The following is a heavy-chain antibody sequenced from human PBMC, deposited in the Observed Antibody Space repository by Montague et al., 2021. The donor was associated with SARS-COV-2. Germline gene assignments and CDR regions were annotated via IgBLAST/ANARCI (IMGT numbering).Heavy chain of an antibody. CDR3: ATHRQHHNH. D-gene: IGHD6-13*01. V-gene: IGHV4-59*08. J-gene: IGHJ5*02. CDR1: GGSISGYY. Sequence: SETLSLTCTVSGGSISGYYWTWIRQPPGKGLEWIGYIFYNGDTNYNPSLKSRVTISVDTSKNQFSLKLSSVTAPDTAVYYCATHRQHHNHWGQGTMVAVSS. CDR2: IFYNGDT.